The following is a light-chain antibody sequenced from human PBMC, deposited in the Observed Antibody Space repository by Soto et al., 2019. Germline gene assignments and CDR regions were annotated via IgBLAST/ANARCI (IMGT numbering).Light chain of an antibody. J-gene: IGKJ4*01. V-gene: IGKV3-15*01. Sequence: EIVMTQSPATLSVSPGERATLSCRASQSVGSDLAWYQQKPGQAPRLVIYDIFTRETGVPTRISGSGSGTEFTLTISSLQSEDFAVYYCQQYNSWTLTFGGGTKVDIK. CDR2: DIF. CDR1: QSVGSD. CDR3: QQYNSWTLT.